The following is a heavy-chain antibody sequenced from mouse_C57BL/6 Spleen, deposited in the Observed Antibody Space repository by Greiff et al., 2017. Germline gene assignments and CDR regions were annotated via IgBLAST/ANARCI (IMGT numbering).Heavy chain of an antibody. J-gene: IGHJ2*01. CDR2: ISDGGSYT. Sequence: EVKLMESGGGLVKPGGSLKLSCAASGFTFSSYALSWVRQTPEKRLAWVATISDGGSYTYYPDNVKGRFTISRDNAKNNLYLQMSHLKSEDTAMYYCARDQGYYFAYWGQGTTLTVSS. CDR1: GFTFSSYA. V-gene: IGHV5-4*01. D-gene: IGHD3-2*02. CDR3: ARDQGYYFAY.